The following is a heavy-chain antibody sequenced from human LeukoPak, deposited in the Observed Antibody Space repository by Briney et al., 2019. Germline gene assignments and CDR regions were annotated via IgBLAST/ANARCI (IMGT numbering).Heavy chain of an antibody. CDR3: AREAADYYGSGSYPMGV. Sequence: GGSLRLSCAASGFTFDDYGMSWVRQAPGKGLEWVSGINWNGGSTGYADSVKGRFTISRDNAKNSLYLQMNSLRAEDTALYYCAREAADYYGSGSYPMGVWGQGTTVTVSS. D-gene: IGHD3-10*01. CDR1: GFTFDDYG. J-gene: IGHJ6*02. CDR2: INWNGGST. V-gene: IGHV3-20*04.